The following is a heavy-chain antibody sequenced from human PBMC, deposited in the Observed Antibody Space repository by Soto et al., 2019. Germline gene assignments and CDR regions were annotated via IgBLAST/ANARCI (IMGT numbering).Heavy chain of an antibody. Sequence: PSETLSLTCNVSGGSIRSSLYYWSWIRQPPGKGLEWIGYIFDSGITHYNPSLKSRVAMSVDTSKNQFSLNLTSVTAAGTAVYFCASQFCSGGACFHWFDPWGHGTLVTVSS. J-gene: IGHJ5*02. D-gene: IGHD2-21*02. V-gene: IGHV4-30-4*01. CDR2: IFDSGIT. CDR1: GGSIRSSLYY. CDR3: ASQFCSGGACFHWFDP.